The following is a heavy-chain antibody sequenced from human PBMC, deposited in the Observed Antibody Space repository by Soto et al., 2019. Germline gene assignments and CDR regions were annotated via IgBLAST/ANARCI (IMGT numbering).Heavy chain of an antibody. CDR1: GYTITGYY. CDR2: INPNSGGT. D-gene: IGHD6-13*01. Sequence: ASVKVSCKASGYTITGYYMHWVRQAPGQGLEWMGWINPNSGGTNYAQKFQGWVTMTRDTSISTAYMELSRLRSDDTAVYYCARGRGGSSNPFDYWGQGTLVTVSS. J-gene: IGHJ4*02. CDR3: ARGRGGSSNPFDY. V-gene: IGHV1-2*04.